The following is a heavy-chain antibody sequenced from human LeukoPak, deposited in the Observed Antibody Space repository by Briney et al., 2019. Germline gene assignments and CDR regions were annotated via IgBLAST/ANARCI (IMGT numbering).Heavy chain of an antibody. D-gene: IGHD3-16*02. J-gene: IGHJ6*02. CDR1: GFTFSSYA. V-gene: IGHV3-23*01. CDR2: ISGSGGST. CDR3: AKVATYYVWGSYRPTDGMDV. Sequence: GGSLRLSCAASGFTFSSYAMSWVRQAPGKGLEWVSAISGSGGSTYYADSVKGRFTISRDNSKNTPYLQMNSLRAEDTAVYYCAKVATYYVWGSYRPTDGMDVWGQGTTVTVSS.